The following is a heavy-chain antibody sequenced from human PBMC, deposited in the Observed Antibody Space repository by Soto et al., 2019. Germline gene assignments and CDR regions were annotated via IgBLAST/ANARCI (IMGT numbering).Heavy chain of an antibody. J-gene: IGHJ6*02. Sequence: SQTLSLTCAISGDSVSSNSAAWNCIRQSPSRGLEWLGRTYYRSKWYNDYAVSVKSRITVNPDTSKNQFSLQLNSVTPEDTAVYYCAREGVITSVGTSNYYYYGMDVWGQGTTVTSP. CDR1: GDSVSSNSAA. CDR3: AREGVITSVGTSNYYYYGMDV. D-gene: IGHD3-10*01. V-gene: IGHV6-1*01. CDR2: TYYRSKWYN.